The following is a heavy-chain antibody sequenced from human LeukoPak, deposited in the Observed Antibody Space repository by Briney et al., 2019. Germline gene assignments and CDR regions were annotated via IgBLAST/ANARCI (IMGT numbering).Heavy chain of an antibody. J-gene: IGHJ6*02. V-gene: IGHV3-9*01. CDR3: AKDLLRAYYYGMDV. D-gene: IGHD3-9*01. CDR2: ISWNSGSI. Sequence: GGSLRLSCAASGFTFSSYWMSWVRQAPGKGLEWVSGISWNSGSIGYADSVKGRFTISRDNAKNSLYLQMNSLRAEDTALYYCAKDLLRAYYYGMDVWGQGTTVTVSS. CDR1: GFTFSSYW.